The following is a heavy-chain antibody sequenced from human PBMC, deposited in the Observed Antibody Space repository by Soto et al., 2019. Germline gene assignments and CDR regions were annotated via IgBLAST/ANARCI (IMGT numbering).Heavy chain of an antibody. CDR1: GGSISSYY. Sequence: SETLCLTCTVSGGSISSYYWSWIRQPPGKGLEWIGYFYYSGATYKDPSLKSRVTISVDTSKNQISLKLDSVTAADTAVYYCASIWFGDFDYWGHGTLVTVSS. CDR2: FYYSGAT. V-gene: IGHV4-59*08. D-gene: IGHD3-10*01. J-gene: IGHJ4*01. CDR3: ASIWFGDFDY.